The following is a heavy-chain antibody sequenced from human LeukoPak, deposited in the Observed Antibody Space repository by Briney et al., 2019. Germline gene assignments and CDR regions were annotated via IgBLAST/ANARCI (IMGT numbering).Heavy chain of an antibody. V-gene: IGHV4-39*07. Sequence: PSETLSLTCTVSSGSISSSSYYWGWIRQPPGKGLEWIGSIYYSGTTTYNPSLKSRVTISLDTSKKQFSLKLSSVTAADTAVYYCARLLGRFGITMARGSYHRGYMDVWGKGTTVTVSS. D-gene: IGHD3-10*01. CDR1: SGSISSSSYY. CDR2: IYYSGTT. CDR3: ARLLGRFGITMARGSYHRGYMDV. J-gene: IGHJ6*03.